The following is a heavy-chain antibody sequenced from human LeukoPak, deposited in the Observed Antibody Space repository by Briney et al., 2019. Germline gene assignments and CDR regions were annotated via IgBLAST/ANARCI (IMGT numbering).Heavy chain of an antibody. Sequence: SETLSLTCTVSGGSISSRSYYWGWIRQPPGKGLEWIGYIYYSGSTNYNPSLKSRATISVDTSKNQFSLKLSSVTAADTAVYYCARNLGGSSWVFDYWGQGTLVTVSS. CDR3: ARNLGGSSWVFDY. CDR2: IYYSGST. J-gene: IGHJ4*02. V-gene: IGHV4-61*05. D-gene: IGHD6-13*01. CDR1: GGSISSRSYY.